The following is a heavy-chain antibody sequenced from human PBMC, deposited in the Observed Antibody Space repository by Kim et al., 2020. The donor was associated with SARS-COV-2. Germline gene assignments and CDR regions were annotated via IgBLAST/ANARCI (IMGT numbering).Heavy chain of an antibody. D-gene: IGHD3-16*01. V-gene: IGHV1-46*01. Sequence: AQKFQGRVTMTRDTSTSTVYMELSSLRSEDTAVYYCARDKGVMYYYYMDVWGKGTTVTVSS. CDR3: ARDKGVMYYYYMDV. J-gene: IGHJ6*03.